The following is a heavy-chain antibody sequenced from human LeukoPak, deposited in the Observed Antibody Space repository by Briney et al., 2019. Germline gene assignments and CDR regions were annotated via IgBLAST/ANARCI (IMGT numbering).Heavy chain of an antibody. Sequence: GGSLRLSCSASGFTFSNYAIHWVRQAPGKGLEWVAVISYDGSHKYYADSVKGRFSISRDNSKNTLYLQMNSLGADDTAVYYCAKGARGDTVTSIVGLNWFDPWGQGTLVTVSS. CDR2: ISYDGSHK. D-gene: IGHD4-17*01. CDR3: AKGARGDTVTSIVGLNWFDP. V-gene: IGHV3-30*04. CDR1: GFTFSNYA. J-gene: IGHJ5*02.